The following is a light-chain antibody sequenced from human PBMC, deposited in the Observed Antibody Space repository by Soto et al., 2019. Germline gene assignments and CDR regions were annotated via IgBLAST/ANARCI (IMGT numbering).Light chain of an antibody. CDR3: VLYMGGGIWV. CDR2: STY. CDR1: SGSVSTSNY. Sequence: QTVVAQEPSSSVSPGGTVTLTCGLRSGSVSTSNYPTWYQQTPGQTPRTLIYSTYTRSSGVPNRFSGSILGDKAALTITGAKADDESDYYCVLYMGGGIWVFGGGTKLTVL. V-gene: IGLV8-61*01. J-gene: IGLJ3*02.